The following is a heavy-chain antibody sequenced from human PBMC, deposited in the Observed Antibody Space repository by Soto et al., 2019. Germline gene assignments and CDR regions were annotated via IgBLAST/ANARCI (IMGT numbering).Heavy chain of an antibody. CDR3: ARSSIVGALVDY. Sequence: ASVKVSCKASGYTFTGYYMHWVRQAPGQGLEWMGRINPNSGGTNYAQKFQGWVTMTRDTSISTAYMELSRLRSDDTAVYYCARSSIVGALVDYWGQGTLVTVSS. J-gene: IGHJ4*02. D-gene: IGHD1-26*01. V-gene: IGHV1-2*04. CDR1: GYTFTGYY. CDR2: INPNSGGT.